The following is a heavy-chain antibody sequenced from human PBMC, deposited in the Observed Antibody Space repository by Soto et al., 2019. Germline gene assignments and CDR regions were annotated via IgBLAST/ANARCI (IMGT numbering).Heavy chain of an antibody. V-gene: IGHV3-30*18. Sequence: GGSLRLSCAASGFTFSSYGMHWVRQAPGKGLEWVAVISYDGSNKYYADSVKGRFTISRDNSKNTLYLQMNSLRAEDTAVYYCAKDSPFTNLGDYYYYMDVWGKGTTVTVSS. D-gene: IGHD3-16*01. CDR1: GFTFSSYG. CDR3: AKDSPFTNLGDYYYYMDV. CDR2: ISYDGSNK. J-gene: IGHJ6*03.